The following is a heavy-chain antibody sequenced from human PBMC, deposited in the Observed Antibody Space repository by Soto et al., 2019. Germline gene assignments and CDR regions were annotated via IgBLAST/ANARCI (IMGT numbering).Heavy chain of an antibody. J-gene: IGHJ4*01. CDR3: VREAYIGYGHAIDH. CDR2: NYYSGTT. Sequence: SETLSLTCAVSGVSISSYYWSWIRQPPGKGLEWIGYNYYSGTTNYNPSLKSRVTISVDTAKNQFFLRLTSVTAADTAVYYCVREAYIGYGHAIDHWG. D-gene: IGHD5-12*01. V-gene: IGHV4-59*01. CDR1: GVSISSYY.